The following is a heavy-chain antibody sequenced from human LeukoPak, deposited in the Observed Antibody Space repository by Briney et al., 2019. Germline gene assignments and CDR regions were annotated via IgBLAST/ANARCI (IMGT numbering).Heavy chain of an antibody. CDR1: GGSVSSDSHY. J-gene: IGHJ4*02. V-gene: IGHV4-61*01. D-gene: IGHD6-13*01. CDR2: IYYIGST. Sequence: PSETLSLTCTVSGGSVSSDSHYWSWIRQPPGKGLEWIGYIYYIGSTNYNPSLKSRVTISVDTSKNQFSLKLSSVTAADTAVYYCARGSKAAPGTFDYWGQGTLVTVSS. CDR3: ARGSKAAPGTFDY.